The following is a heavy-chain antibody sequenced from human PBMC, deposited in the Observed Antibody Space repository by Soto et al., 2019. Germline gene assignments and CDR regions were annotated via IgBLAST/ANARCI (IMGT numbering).Heavy chain of an antibody. CDR2: ISDSGDTK. V-gene: IGHV3-23*01. CDR1: GFTFSTYS. Sequence: EVQLLEAGGGLIQPGGSLRLSCAASGFTFSTYSMTWVRQAPGKGLEWVSGISDSGDTKYYADFVTGRFTISRDNSNNALFLQMNGLRAVDQDVYYCAKDRRSGPSTEIDYWGQGSLVTVAS. D-gene: IGHD6-19*01. J-gene: IGHJ4*02. CDR3: AKDRRSGPSTEIDY.